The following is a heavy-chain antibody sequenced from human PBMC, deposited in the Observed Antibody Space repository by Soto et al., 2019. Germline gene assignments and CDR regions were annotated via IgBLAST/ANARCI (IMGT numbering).Heavy chain of an antibody. J-gene: IGHJ4*02. D-gene: IGHD3-22*01. Sequence: EVQLVESGGGLIQPGGSLRLSCAASGFTVSSNYMTWVRQAPGKGLEWVSLIYADGRTYYADSVKGRFTISRDNSKNTLYLQMNSLRTEDTAMYYCARERDTTGYILAYWGQGTLVTVSS. V-gene: IGHV3-53*01. CDR2: IYADGRT. CDR1: GFTVSSNY. CDR3: ARERDTTGYILAY.